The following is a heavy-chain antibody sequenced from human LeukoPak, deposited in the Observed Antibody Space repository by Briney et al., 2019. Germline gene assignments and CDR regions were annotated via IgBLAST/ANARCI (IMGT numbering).Heavy chain of an antibody. V-gene: IGHV4-59*08. D-gene: IGHD3-22*01. CDR3: ARVPDSSGYSGAFDI. J-gene: IGHJ3*02. CDR2: IYYSGST. Sequence: SETLSLTCTVSGGSISSYYWSWIRQPPGKGLEWIGYIYYSGSTNYIPSLKSRVTISVDTSKNQFSLKLSSVTAADTAVYYCARVPDSSGYSGAFDIWGQGTMVTVSS. CDR1: GGSISSYY.